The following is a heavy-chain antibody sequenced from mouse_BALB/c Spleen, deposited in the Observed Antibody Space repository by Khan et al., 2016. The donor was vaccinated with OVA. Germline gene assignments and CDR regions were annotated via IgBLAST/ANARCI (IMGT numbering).Heavy chain of an antibody. V-gene: IGHV5-9-3*01. CDR1: GFTVSSYA. CDR2: ISSGDTYT. Sequence: EVELVESGGGLVKPGGSLKLSCAASGFTVSSYAMSWVRQTPEKRLEWVATISSGDTYTYYPDSVKGRFTISRDNAKNTLYLQMSSLRSEDTAMYYCARPPITTVVATSYWFFDVWGAGTTVTVST. CDR3: ARPPITTVVATSYWFFDV. J-gene: IGHJ1*01. D-gene: IGHD1-1*01.